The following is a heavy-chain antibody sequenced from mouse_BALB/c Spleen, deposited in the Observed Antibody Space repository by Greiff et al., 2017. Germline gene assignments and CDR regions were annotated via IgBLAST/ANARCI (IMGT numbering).Heavy chain of an antibody. V-gene: IGHV1-54*01. J-gene: IGHJ3*01. CDR1: GYAFTNYL. Sequence: QVQLQQSGAELVRPGTSVKVSCKASGYAFTNYLIEWVKQRPGQGLEWIGVINPGSGGTNYNEKFKGKATLTADKSSSTAYMQLSSLTSDDSAVYFCARSLRGWFAYWGQGTLVTVSA. D-gene: IGHD1-1*01. CDR2: INPGSGGT. CDR3: ARSLRGWFAY.